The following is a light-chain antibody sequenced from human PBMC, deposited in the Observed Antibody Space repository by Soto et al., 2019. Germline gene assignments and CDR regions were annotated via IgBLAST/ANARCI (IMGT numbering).Light chain of an antibody. CDR3: QSYDSSLSGLYV. J-gene: IGLJ1*01. V-gene: IGLV1-40*01. CDR2: ADT. CDR1: SSNIGAGYD. Sequence: QSVLTQPPSVSGAPGQRITISCTGSSSNIGAGYDVHWYRQLPGTAPELLIFADTKRPSGVPDRFSGSKSGTSASLAITGLQAEDEADYYCQSYDSSLSGLYVFGTVTKLTVL.